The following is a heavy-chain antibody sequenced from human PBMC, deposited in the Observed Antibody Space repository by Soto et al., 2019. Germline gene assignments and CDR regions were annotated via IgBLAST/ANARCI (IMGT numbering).Heavy chain of an antibody. CDR2: IIPISGTA. CDR1: GGTFNSYA. J-gene: IGHJ4*02. V-gene: IGHV1-69*06. Sequence: QVRLVQSGAEVKKPESSVKVSCKPSGGTFNSYAIHWVRQAPGQGLEWMGAIIPISGTANSAQKFQGRVTITADKSTSTVYMDLSSLRSEDTAVYYCARWGWRSFSGDNCFDKPFDYWGQGTLVTVSS. CDR3: ARWGWRSFSGDNCFDKPFDY. D-gene: IGHD2-15*01.